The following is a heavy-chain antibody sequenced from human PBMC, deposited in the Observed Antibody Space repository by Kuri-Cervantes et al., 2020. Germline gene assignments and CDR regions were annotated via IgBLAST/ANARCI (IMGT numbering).Heavy chain of an antibody. CDR3: AVVLRYFDWVGPLIGH. CDR2: IYYSGST. Sequence: SETLSLTCTVSGGSISSGGYYWSWIRQHPGKGLEWIGYIYYSGSTNYNPSLKSRVTISVDTSKNQFSLKLSSVTAADTAVYYCAVVLRYFDWVGPLIGHWGQGTLVTVSS. D-gene: IGHD3-9*01. J-gene: IGHJ5*02. V-gene: IGHV4-61*08. CDR1: GGSISSGGYY.